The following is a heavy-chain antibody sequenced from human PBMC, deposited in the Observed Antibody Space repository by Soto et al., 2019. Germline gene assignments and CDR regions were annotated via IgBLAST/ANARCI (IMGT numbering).Heavy chain of an antibody. CDR3: ARSYISPSYWFGH. CDR1: GYTFITYF. V-gene: IGHV1-46*03. D-gene: IGHD6-6*01. CDR2: INPSRGTT. Sequence: GASVKVSCKASGYTFITYFMHWVRQAPGQGLEWMGVINPSRGTTTYAQKFQDRVTMTRDTSASTVYMELSSLRSEDTAMYYCARSYISPSYWFGHWGQGTLVTVSS. J-gene: IGHJ5*02.